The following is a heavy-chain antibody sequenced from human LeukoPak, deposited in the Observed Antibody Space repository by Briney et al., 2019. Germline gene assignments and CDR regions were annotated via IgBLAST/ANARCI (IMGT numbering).Heavy chain of an antibody. J-gene: IGHJ4*02. CDR2: IDPSDSYT. D-gene: IGHD3-22*01. V-gene: IGHV5-10-1*01. Sequence: GESLKISCKGSGYSFTSYWISWVRQMPGKGLEWMGRIDPSDSYTNYSPSFQGHVTISADKSISTAYLQWSSLKASDTAMYYCARLPKSNYDRSGYSDYWGQGTLVTVSS. CDR3: ARLPKSNYDRSGYSDY. CDR1: GYSFTSYW.